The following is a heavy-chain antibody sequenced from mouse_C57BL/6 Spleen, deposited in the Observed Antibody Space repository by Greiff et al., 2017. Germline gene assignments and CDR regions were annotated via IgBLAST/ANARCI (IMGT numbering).Heavy chain of an antibody. Sequence: QVQLKESGAELVRPGASVTLSCKASGYTFTDYEMHWVKQTPVHGLEWIGSIDPETGGTAYNPKFKGKAILTADKSSSTAYMELRSLTSEDSAVYYCTRREWLPFADWGQGTLVTVSA. CDR2: IDPETGGT. CDR1: GYTFTDYE. D-gene: IGHD2-2*01. J-gene: IGHJ3*01. V-gene: IGHV1-15*01. CDR3: TRREWLPFAD.